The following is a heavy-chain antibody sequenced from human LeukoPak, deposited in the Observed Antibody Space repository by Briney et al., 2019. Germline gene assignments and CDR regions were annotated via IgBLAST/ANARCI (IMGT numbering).Heavy chain of an antibody. CDR2: IKEDGSEK. V-gene: IGHV3-7*05. CDR1: GFPFRISW. Sequence: GGSLRLSCAGSGFPFRISWMSWVRQAPGRGLEWVANIKEDGSEKNYVDSVKGRFTISRDNDKNLMYLQMNSLRAEDTAVYYCASFSGHYYGMDVWGQGTTVTVSS. D-gene: IGHD1-26*01. CDR3: ASFSGHYYGMDV. J-gene: IGHJ6*02.